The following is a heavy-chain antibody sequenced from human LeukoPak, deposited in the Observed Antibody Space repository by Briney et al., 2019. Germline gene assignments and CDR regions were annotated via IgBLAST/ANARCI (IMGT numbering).Heavy chain of an antibody. CDR1: GFIFSSYS. CDR2: ISSGSSYI. CDR3: ASGSGARSYNWFDP. Sequence: GGSLRLSCAASGFIFSSYSMDWVRQAPGKGLEWVSSISSGSSYIYYADSVKGRFTISRDNAKNSLYLQMNSLRAEDTAVYYCASGSGARSYNWFDPWGQGTLVTVSS. J-gene: IGHJ5*02. V-gene: IGHV3-21*01. D-gene: IGHD3-10*01.